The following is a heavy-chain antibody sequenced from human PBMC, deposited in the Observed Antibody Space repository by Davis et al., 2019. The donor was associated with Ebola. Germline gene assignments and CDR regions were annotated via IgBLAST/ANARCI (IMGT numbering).Heavy chain of an antibody. V-gene: IGHV3-30*18. J-gene: IGHJ4*02. Sequence: PSETLSLTCAASGFTFSSYGMHWVRQAPGKGLEWVAGISNNGGNKYYADSVKGRFTISRDNSKNALYLQMNSLRGEDTAVYYCAKTLVREVMVYASYFDYWGQGTLVTVSS. CDR3: AKTLVREVMVYASYFDY. D-gene: IGHD2-8*01. CDR2: ISNNGGNK. CDR1: GFTFSSYG.